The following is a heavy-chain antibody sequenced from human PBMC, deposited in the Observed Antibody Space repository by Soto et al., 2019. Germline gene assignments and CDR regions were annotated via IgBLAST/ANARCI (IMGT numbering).Heavy chain of an antibody. CDR1: EVAFSLYS. CDR3: TRDVATGQHSYVY. V-gene: IGHV3-21*01. J-gene: IGHJ4*02. CDR2: ISYNSKYR. D-gene: IGHD2-21*02. Sequence: PGGSLRLSCAASEVAFSLYSMNWVRQAPGKGLEWVASISYNSKYRYYLDSLKGRFTISRDNAKNSLYLEMSNLSEEDTGVYYCTRDVATGQHSYVYWGRGTLVTVSS.